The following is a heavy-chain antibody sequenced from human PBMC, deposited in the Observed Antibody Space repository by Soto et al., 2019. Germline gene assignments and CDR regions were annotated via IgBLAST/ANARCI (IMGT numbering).Heavy chain of an antibody. Sequence: QVQLQESGPGLVKPSETLSLTCTVSGGSISTYYWSWIRQPPGKGLEWVAYIYHTGSTNYNPSLKSRVSISVDTSKNQFSLNLRSVTAADTAVYFCARDPSVNIYSTWFDAWGQGTLVTVSS. CDR1: GGSISTYY. J-gene: IGHJ5*02. CDR2: IYHTGST. D-gene: IGHD3-9*01. V-gene: IGHV4-59*01. CDR3: ARDPSVNIYSTWFDA.